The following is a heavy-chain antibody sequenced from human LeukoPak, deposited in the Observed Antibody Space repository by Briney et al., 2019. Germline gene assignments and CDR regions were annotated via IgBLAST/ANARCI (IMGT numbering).Heavy chain of an antibody. Sequence: GGSLRFCYAASGVTFSSYWRHGVRQAPGKGLVWVSRIKNDGSRTTYADAVKGRFTISRDNAKNTLHLQMNSLSADDTAVYYCAKGDQYSSGYDDAFDIWGQGTMVTVSS. D-gene: IGHD3-22*01. J-gene: IGHJ3*02. V-gene: IGHV3-74*01. CDR1: GVTFSSYW. CDR3: AKGDQYSSGYDDAFDI. CDR2: IKNDGSRT.